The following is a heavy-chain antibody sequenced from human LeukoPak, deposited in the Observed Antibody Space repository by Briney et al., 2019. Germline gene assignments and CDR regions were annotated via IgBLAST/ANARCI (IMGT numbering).Heavy chain of an antibody. V-gene: IGHV1-69*05. Sequence: SVKVSCKASGGTFSSYAISWVRRAPGQGLEWMGRIIPIFGTANYAQKFQGRVTITTDESTSAAYMELSSLRSEDTAVYYCARKGYCTNGVCYPSNWSDPWGQGTLVTVSS. CDR3: ARKGYCTNGVCYPSNWSDP. J-gene: IGHJ5*02. D-gene: IGHD2-8*01. CDR2: IIPIFGTA. CDR1: GGTFSSYA.